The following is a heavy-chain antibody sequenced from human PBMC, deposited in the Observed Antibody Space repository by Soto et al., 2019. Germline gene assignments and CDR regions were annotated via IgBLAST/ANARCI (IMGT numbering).Heavy chain of an antibody. CDR3: ARDQRITTLLVYSMYYYGMDV. Sequence: AAGMPSCEDCVYTVARTGSSWGRQAPGQGLEWLGWINPDNGNTNYAQHLQGRVSLTTDTSTSTAYMDLRSLRSDDTAVYYWARDQRITTLLVYSMYYYGMDVWSQ. J-gene: IGHJ6*02. CDR1: VYTVARTG. V-gene: IGHV1-18*04. CDR2: INPDNGNT. D-gene: IGHD1-1*01.